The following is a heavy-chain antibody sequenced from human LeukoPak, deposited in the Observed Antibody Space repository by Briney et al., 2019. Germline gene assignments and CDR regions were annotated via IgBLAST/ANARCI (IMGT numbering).Heavy chain of an antibody. CDR1: GYHFTSYW. J-gene: IGHJ6*04. Sequence: GGSLEISCKGSGYHFTSYWIGWVRQVPGKGLEWMGIIYPGDSDTRYSPSFQGQVTISADKSISTAYLQWSSLKASDTAMYYCARHLTLAARHPMDVWGKGTTVTVSS. D-gene: IGHD6-6*01. CDR3: ARHLTLAARHPMDV. V-gene: IGHV5-51*01. CDR2: IYPGDSDT.